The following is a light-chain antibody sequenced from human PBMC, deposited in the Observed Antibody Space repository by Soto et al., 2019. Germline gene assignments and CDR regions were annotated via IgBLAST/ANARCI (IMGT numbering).Light chain of an antibody. V-gene: IGLV2-14*01. CDR2: DVS. Sequence: QSVLTQPASVSGSPGQSITISCTGSSSDVGDYNYFSWYQQHPGKAPKLIIYDVSNRPSGVSDRFSGSKSGNTASLTISGLQAEDEADYHCSSDTISTTRYVFGTGTKLTVL. CDR1: SSDVGDYNY. J-gene: IGLJ1*01. CDR3: SSDTISTTRYV.